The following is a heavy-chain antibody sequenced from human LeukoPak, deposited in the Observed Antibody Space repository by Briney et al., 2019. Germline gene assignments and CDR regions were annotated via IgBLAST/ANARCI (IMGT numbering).Heavy chain of an antibody. J-gene: IGHJ4*02. CDR1: GYTFTSYG. CDR3: ARGGFLEWLLSLYYFDY. CDR2: INPNSGGT. Sequence: ASVKVSCKASGYTFTSYGISWVRQAPGQGLEWMGWINPNSGGTNYAQKFQGRVTMTRDTSISTAYMELSRLRSDDTAVYYCARGGFLEWLLSLYYFDYWGQGTLVTVSS. D-gene: IGHD3-3*01. V-gene: IGHV1-2*02.